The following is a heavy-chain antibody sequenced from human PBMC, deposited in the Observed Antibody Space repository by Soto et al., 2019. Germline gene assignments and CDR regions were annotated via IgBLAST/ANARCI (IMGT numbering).Heavy chain of an antibody. CDR1: GGSVINRGCY. D-gene: IGHD2-21*02. CDR2: IYYRGST. J-gene: IGHJ6*02. V-gene: IGHV4-61*08. CDR3: AGTYCGGDCDDYYFYYAMDV. Sequence: MLCVRCSVAGGSVINRGCYWNRIQQPPGKGLEWLGYIYYRGSTNYNPSLKSRVTISVDTSKSQFSLRLSSVTAADTAVYYCAGTYCGGDCDDYYFYYAMDVWGQGTTVTVSS.